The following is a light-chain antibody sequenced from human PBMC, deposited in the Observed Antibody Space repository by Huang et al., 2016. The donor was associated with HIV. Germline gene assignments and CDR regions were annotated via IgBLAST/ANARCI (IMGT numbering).Light chain of an antibody. Sequence: EIVMTQSPVTLSVSPGERATLSCRASRSVSSNLAWYQQKPGQAPRLLIYGASTRASGVPARFSGSESGTEFTLTISSLRSEEFARYYCQQYNNWPPITVGQGTRLEIK. V-gene: IGKV3-15*01. CDR3: QQYNNWPPIT. CDR1: RSVSSN. J-gene: IGKJ5*01. CDR2: GAS.